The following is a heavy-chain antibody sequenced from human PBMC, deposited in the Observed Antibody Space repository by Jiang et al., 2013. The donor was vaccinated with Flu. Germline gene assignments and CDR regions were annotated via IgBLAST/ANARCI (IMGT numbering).Heavy chain of an antibody. CDR2: ISGSGGST. J-gene: IGHJ3*02. CDR1: GFTFSSYA. V-gene: IGHV3-23*04. D-gene: IGHD3-22*01. Sequence: QLVESGGGLVQPGGSLRLSCAASGFTFSSYAMSWVRQAPGKGLEWVSAISGSGGSTYYADSVKGRFTISRDNSKNTLYLQMNSLRAEDTAVYYCAKGENYYDSSGYYYANDAFDIWGQGTMVTVSS. CDR3: AKGENYYDSSGYYYANDAFDI.